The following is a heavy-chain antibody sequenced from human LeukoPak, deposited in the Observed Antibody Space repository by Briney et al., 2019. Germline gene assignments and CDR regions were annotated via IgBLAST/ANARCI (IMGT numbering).Heavy chain of an antibody. CDR2: INHSGST. CDR3: ARGRRVLATSRTSYYGMDV. CDR1: GGSFNNYY. D-gene: IGHD5-12*01. J-gene: IGHJ6*02. Sequence: PSETLSLTCAVYGGSFNNYYWNWIRQPPGKGLEWIGEINHSGSTNYNPSLKSRLTISVDTSQNLFSLKLRAVTAADTAVYYCARGRRVLATSRTSYYGMDVWGQGTTVTVSS. V-gene: IGHV4-34*01.